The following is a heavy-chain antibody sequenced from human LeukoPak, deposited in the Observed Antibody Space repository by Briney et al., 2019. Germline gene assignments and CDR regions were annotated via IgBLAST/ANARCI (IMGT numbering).Heavy chain of an antibody. V-gene: IGHV3-7*05. CDR2: IKQDGSDK. J-gene: IGHJ1*01. CDR1: EFNPSY. D-gene: IGHD1-14*01. CDR3: AREYSWSGRDI. Sequence: GGPLRLSCVASEFNPSYMSWVRQAPGKELEWVANIKQDGSDKNYVDSVKGRFTIARDNSKRSVYLEMNSLRVEDTAVYYCAREYSWSGRDIWGQGTLVTVSS.